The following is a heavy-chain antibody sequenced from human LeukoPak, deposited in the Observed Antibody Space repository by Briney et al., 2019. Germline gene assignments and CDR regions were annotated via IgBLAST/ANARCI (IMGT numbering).Heavy chain of an antibody. CDR1: GFTFSSYI. J-gene: IGHJ3*02. V-gene: IGHV3-48*01. Sequence: PGGSLRLSCAASGFTFSSYIMNWVRQAPGKGLEWVSYISSSSSTIYYADSVKGRFAISRDNAKNSLYLQMNSLRAEDTAVYYCLGYCSGGSCFRGAFDIWGQGTMVTVSS. CDR3: LGYCSGGSCFRGAFDI. D-gene: IGHD2-15*01. CDR2: ISSSSSTI.